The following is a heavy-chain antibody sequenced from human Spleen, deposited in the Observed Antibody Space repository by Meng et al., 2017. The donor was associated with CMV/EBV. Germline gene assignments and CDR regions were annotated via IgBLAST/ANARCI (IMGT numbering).Heavy chain of an antibody. Sequence: ASVKVSCKVSGYTLTELSMHWVRQAPGQGLEWMGWMNPTSGSAYYAQKFQGRVTMTRDTSFSTAYMELTRLRSDDTAVYWCAKDSVMGPTNWGQGTLVTVSS. CDR3: AKDSVMGPTN. J-gene: IGHJ4*02. CDR2: MNPTSGSA. V-gene: IGHV1-2*02. CDR1: GYTLTELS. D-gene: IGHD3-16*01.